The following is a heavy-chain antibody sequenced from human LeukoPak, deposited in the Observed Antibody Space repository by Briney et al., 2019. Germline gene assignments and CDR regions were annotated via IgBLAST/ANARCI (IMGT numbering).Heavy chain of an antibody. D-gene: IGHD2-2*02. Sequence: TGGSLGLSCAASGFTFSSYSMNWVRQAPGKGLEWVSSISSSSSYIYYADSVKGRFTISRDNAKNSLYLQMNSLRAEDTAVYYCARAAIAPGWRGYYYYMDVWGKGTTVTVSS. CDR3: ARAAIAPGWRGYYYYMDV. J-gene: IGHJ6*03. CDR2: ISSSSSYI. CDR1: GFTFSSYS. V-gene: IGHV3-21*01.